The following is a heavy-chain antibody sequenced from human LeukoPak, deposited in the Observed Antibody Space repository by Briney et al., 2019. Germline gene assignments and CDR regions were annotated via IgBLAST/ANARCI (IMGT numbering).Heavy chain of an antibody. V-gene: IGHV4-59*08. CDR3: ARVPPSGCIDY. J-gene: IGHJ4*02. CDR1: GGSISSYY. D-gene: IGHD6-19*01. Sequence: SETLSLTCTVSGGSISSYYWSWIRQPPGKGLEWIGYLYYSGSPNYNPSLKTRVTMSVDTSKSQFSLKLSSVTAADTAVYYCARVPPSGCIDYWGQGTLVTVSS. CDR2: LYYSGSP.